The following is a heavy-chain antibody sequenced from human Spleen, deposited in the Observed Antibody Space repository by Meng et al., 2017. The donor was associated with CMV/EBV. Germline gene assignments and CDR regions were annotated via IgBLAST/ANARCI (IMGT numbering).Heavy chain of an antibody. V-gene: IGHV1-2*02. CDR2: ISPNSGGT. CDR3: ARDLAGAAAYDY. CDR1: GYTFTGCH. J-gene: IGHJ4*02. Sequence: CKASGYTFTGCHIHWVRQAPGQGLEWMGWISPNSGGTSLAQRFQGRVSMTRDTSITTAYMELSRLTSDDTAMYYCARDLAGAAAYDYWGQGTLVTVSS. D-gene: IGHD6-13*01.